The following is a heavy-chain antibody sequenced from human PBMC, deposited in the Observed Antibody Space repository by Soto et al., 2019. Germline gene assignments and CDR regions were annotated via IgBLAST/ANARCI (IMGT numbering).Heavy chain of an antibody. D-gene: IGHD3-10*01. CDR3: ARGDGSGSYYKRWFDP. CDR2: INHSGST. V-gene: IGHV4-34*01. J-gene: IGHJ5*02. CDR1: GGSFSGYY. Sequence: QVQLQQWGAGLLKPSETLSLTCAVYGGSFSGYYWSWIRQPPGKGLEWIGAINHSGSTNYNPSLKSRVTISVDTSKNQFSLKLSSVTAADTAVYYCARGDGSGSYYKRWFDPWGQGTLVTVSS.